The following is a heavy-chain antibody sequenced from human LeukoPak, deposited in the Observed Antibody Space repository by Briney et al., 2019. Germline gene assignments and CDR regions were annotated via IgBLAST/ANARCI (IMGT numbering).Heavy chain of an antibody. D-gene: IGHD3-16*01. J-gene: IGHJ3*02. Sequence: GGSLRLSCAASGFTFSSYWMSWVRHPPEKGLDWVANIKQDGSEKYYFDSVKGRFTISTDNAKNSLSLQMNSQRAEDTAVYYCARGGRAAFDIWGQGTMVTVSS. CDR2: IKQDGSEK. CDR3: ARGGRAAFDI. V-gene: IGHV3-7*01. CDR1: GFTFSSYW.